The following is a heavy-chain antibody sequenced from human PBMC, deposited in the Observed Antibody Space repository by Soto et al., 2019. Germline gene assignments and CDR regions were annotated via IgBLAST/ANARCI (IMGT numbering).Heavy chain of an antibody. CDR2: IMPMYGIG. CDR1: GGTFSSYA. Sequence: QVQLVQSGAEVKKPGSSVKVSCKASGGTFSSYAFSRVRQAPGQGLEWMGGIMPMYGIGNYAEKFQGRVTITADESTSTAYMEMSSLRSEDTAIYYCARSFRTQYFHAMDVWGQGTTVTVS. CDR3: ARSFRTQYFHAMDV. V-gene: IGHV1-69*01. J-gene: IGHJ6*02.